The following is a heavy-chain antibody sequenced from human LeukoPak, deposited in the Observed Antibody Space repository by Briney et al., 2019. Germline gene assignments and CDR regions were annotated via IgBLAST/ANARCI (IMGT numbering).Heavy chain of an antibody. J-gene: IGHJ4*02. D-gene: IGHD5-18*01. V-gene: IGHV3-30*01. CDR3: ARTRDTATAYFDY. CDR1: GFTFSSYA. Sequence: QPGGSLRLSCAASGFTFSSYAMPWVRQAPGKGLEWVAVISYDGSNKYYADSVKGRFTISRDNSKNTLYLQMNSLRAEDTAVYYCARTRDTATAYFDYWGQGTLVTVSS. CDR2: ISYDGSNK.